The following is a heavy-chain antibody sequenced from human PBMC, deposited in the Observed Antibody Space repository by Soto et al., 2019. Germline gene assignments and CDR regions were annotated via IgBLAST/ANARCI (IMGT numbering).Heavy chain of an antibody. Sequence: TLPHTCTVSGGSSSSSSYCWGWIRKPPGKGLEWIGYIYYSGSTYYNPSLKSRVTISVDTSKNQFSLKLSSVTAADTAVYYCARTPPLGYFDYWGQGTPVTVS. V-gene: IGHV4-30-4*08. J-gene: IGHJ4*02. CDR3: ARTPPLGYFDY. CDR1: GGSSSSSSYC. CDR2: IYYSGST.